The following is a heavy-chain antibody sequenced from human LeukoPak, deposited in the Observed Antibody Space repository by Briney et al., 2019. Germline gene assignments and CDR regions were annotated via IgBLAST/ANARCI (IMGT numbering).Heavy chain of an antibody. J-gene: IGHJ4*02. Sequence: GGSLRLSCAASGFTFRHYWMSWVRQAPGKGLEWVANIDQDGREKYYVDSVKGRFTISRDNAKNSLYLQMNSLRAEDTAVYYYATDDYGPAGYGGQGTLVTVSS. CDR3: ATDDYGPAGY. V-gene: IGHV3-7*01. CDR1: GFTFRHYW. CDR2: IDQDGREK. D-gene: IGHD4-17*01.